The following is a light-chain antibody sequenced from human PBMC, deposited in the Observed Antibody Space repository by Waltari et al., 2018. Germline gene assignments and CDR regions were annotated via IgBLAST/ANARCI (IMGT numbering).Light chain of an antibody. J-gene: IGLJ3*02. CDR3: QVWDNGNDQLV. CDR1: NIESKS. V-gene: IGLV3-21*02. Sequence: SYVLTQSPSVSAAPGQTARITCDGDNIESKSVHWYQQKPGQAPVVFVYDDSDRPSGIPERFSGSNSGNTATLTISRGEGGDEADYYCQVWDNGNDQLVFGGGTRLTVL. CDR2: DDS.